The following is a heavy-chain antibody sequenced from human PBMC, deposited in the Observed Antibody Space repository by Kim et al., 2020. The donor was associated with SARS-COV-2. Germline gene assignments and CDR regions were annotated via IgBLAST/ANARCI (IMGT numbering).Heavy chain of an antibody. V-gene: IGHV3-74*01. D-gene: IGHD3-16*01. CDR1: GFTFSSVW. CDR3: TRVLGD. J-gene: IGHJ4*02. Sequence: GGSLRLSCAASGFTFSSVWMHWVSQAPGKGLVWVSQINTDGSKTAYADSVEGRFTTSRDNAKNTLFLQMNSLRAEDTSVYYCTRVLGDWGQGTLVTVSS. CDR2: INTDGSKT.